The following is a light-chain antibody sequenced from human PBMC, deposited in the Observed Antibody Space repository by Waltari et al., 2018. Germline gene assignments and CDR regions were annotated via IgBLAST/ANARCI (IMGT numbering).Light chain of an antibody. Sequence: QSALTQPAAVSGSPGQSVTIPCTGARSDIGRSDIVSWYQQHPGNAPKLVISDVSKRPSGVSDRFSGSKSGDTASLTISGLQFEDEADYYCCSYAGNYVWVFGGGTRLTVL. CDR1: RSDIGRSDI. CDR2: DVS. J-gene: IGLJ3*02. V-gene: IGLV2-23*02. CDR3: CSYAGNYVWV.